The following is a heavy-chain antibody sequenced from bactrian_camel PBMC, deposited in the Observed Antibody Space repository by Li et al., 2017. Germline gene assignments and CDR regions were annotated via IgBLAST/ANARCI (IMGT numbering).Heavy chain of an antibody. D-gene: IGHD5*01. CDR3: AFPNPYGPPVC. Sequence: HVQLVESGGGSVQAGGSLRLSCTASGFSFADSDMGWYRHAPGQECELVSTIMLTGKQYYADSVKGRFTISHDSAENTVYLQMNSLKVEDTAVYYCAFPNPYGPPVCGGQGTQVTVS. V-gene: IGHV3S60*01. CDR2: IMLTGKQ. CDR1: GFSFADSD. J-gene: IGHJ4*01.